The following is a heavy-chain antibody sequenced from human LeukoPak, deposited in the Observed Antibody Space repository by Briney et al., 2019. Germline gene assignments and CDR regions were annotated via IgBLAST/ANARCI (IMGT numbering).Heavy chain of an antibody. V-gene: IGHV1-2*02. CDR1: GYTFTAYY. CDR3: ARAADSSVYDYMVNWFDP. D-gene: IGHD3-22*01. Sequence: ASVKASCKASGYTFTAYYMHWVRQSPGQGLEWMGWINPNSGGTNNAQEFQGRVTMTRDTSISTAYMELSRLRSGDTAVYYCARAADSSVYDYMVNWFDPWGQGTLVTVSS. CDR2: INPNSGGT. J-gene: IGHJ5*02.